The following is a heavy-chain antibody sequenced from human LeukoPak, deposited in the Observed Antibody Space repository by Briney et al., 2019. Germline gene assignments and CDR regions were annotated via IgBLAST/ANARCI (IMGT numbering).Heavy chain of an antibody. J-gene: IGHJ4*02. D-gene: IGHD3-22*01. Sequence: ASVKVSCKASGYTFTSYAMHWVRQAPGQRLEWMGWINAGNGNTKYSQKFQGRVTITRDTSASTAYMELSSLRSEDTAVYYCARGSPHYYDSSGYYYWGQGTLVPVSS. V-gene: IGHV1-3*01. CDR1: GYTFTSYA. CDR2: INAGNGNT. CDR3: ARGSPHYYDSSGYYY.